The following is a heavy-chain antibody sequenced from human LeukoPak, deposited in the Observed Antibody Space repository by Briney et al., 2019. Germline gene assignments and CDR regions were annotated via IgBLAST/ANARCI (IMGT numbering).Heavy chain of an antibody. CDR2: IYYSGST. D-gene: IGHD2-2*01. J-gene: IGHJ1*01. V-gene: IGHV4-59*01. CDR3: ARAVEYDEYFQH. CDR1: GGSISSYY. Sequence: SETLSLTCTVSGGSISSYYWSWIRQPPGKGLEWIGYIYYSGSTNYNPSLKSRVTISVDTSKNQFSLKLSSVTAADTAVYYCARAVEYDEYFQHWGQGTLVTVSS.